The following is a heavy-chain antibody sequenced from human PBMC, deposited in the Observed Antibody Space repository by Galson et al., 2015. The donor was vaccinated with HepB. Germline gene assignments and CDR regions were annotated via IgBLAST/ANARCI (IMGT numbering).Heavy chain of an antibody. J-gene: IGHJ3*02. CDR2: IWYDGSNK. CDR3: ASGSGSYTGGAFDI. D-gene: IGHD1-26*01. CDR1: GFTFSSYG. V-gene: IGHV3-33*08. Sequence: SLRLSCAASGFTFSSYGMHWVRQAPGKGLEWVAVIWYDGSNKYYADSVKGRFTISRDNSKNTLYLQMNSLRAEDTAVYYCASGSGSYTGGAFDIWGQGTMVTVSS.